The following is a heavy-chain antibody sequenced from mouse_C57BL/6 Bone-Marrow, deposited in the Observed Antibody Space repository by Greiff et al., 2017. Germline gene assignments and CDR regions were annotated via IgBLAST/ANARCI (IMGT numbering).Heavy chain of an antibody. J-gene: IGHJ1*03. CDR2: IYPGSGST. CDR3: ARPYYSNYWYFDV. CDR1: GYTFTSYW. D-gene: IGHD2-5*01. Sequence: QVQLQQPGAELVKPGASVKMSCKASGYTFTSYWITWVKQRPGQGLEWIGDIYPGSGSTNYNEKVKSTAPLTVDTSSSTAYMQLSSLTSEDSAVYYWARPYYSNYWYFDVWGTGTTVTVSS. V-gene: IGHV1-55*01.